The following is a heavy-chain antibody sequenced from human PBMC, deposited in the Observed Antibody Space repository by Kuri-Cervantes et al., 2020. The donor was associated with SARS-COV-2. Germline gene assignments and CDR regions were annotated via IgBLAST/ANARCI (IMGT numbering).Heavy chain of an antibody. J-gene: IGHJ4*02. V-gene: IGHV3-21*03. CDR2: ISSSSSYK. D-gene: IGHD1-7*01. CDR3: TTVLETGTNVY. CDR1: GFTFSSYS. Sequence: GESLKISCAASGFTFSSYSLNWVRQAPEKGLEWVSYISSSSSYKYYADSVKGRFTISRDKTKNSLFLQMDSLRAEDTAVYYGTTVLETGTNVYWGQGTLVTVSS.